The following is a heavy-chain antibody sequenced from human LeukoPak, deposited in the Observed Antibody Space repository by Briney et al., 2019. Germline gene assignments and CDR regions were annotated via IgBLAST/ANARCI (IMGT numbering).Heavy chain of an antibody. J-gene: IGHJ4*02. CDR3: ARVDYYYDSRGYYKLHY. V-gene: IGHV3-21*01. Sequence: GGSLRLPCAASVFIYSNYRMIWVRQAPGKGLEWVSSISSSSSYIYYADSVKGRFTISRDNAKNSLYLRMNSLRAEDTAVYYCARVDYYYDSRGYYKLHYWPQGTLVTVSS. D-gene: IGHD3-22*01. CDR1: VFIYSNYR. CDR2: ISSSSSYI.